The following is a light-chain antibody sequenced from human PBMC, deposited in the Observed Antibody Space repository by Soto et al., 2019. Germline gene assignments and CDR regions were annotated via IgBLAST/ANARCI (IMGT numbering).Light chain of an antibody. Sequence: SLLTPPASVSGSPGQSVTLSCTGNSRDVGGYNFVSWYQQHPDKAPKLMIYDVTNRPSGVSNRFSGSKSGNTASLTISGLQAEDEADYYCSSYTSISTYVFGTGTKVTVL. CDR1: SRDVGGYNF. CDR2: DVT. J-gene: IGLJ1*01. V-gene: IGLV2-14*01. CDR3: SSYTSISTYV.